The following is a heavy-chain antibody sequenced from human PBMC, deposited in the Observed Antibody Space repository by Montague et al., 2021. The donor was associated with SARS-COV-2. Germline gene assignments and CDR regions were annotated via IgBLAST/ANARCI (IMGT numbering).Heavy chain of an antibody. CDR3: ARDLLRLSSASFCDY. V-gene: IGHV3-30-3*01. D-gene: IGHD3-10*01. J-gene: IGHJ4*02. CDR2: ITFSGSNK. CDR1: GFTFSTYA. Sequence: SLRLSCAASGFTFSTYAMHWVRQAPGKGLEWLSTITFSGSNKFYVDSMKGRFTVSRDNSRNTLYLQINSLTTEDTAVYYCARDLLRLSSASFCDYWGQGTLVTVSS.